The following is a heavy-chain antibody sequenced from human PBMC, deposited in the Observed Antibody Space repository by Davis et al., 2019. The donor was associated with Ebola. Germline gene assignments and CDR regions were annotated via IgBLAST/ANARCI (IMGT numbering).Heavy chain of an antibody. CDR3: ATGDCSGGRCYPGLGVY. CDR2: IIPIFGTT. J-gene: IGHJ4*02. D-gene: IGHD2-15*01. CDR1: GGTFSSNT. V-gene: IGHV1-69*13. Sequence: AASVKVSCKASGGTFSSNTISWVRQAPGQGLEWMGGIIPIFGTTNYAQKFQGRVTITADESTSTVYMELSSLRSEDTAVYYCATGDCSGGRCYPGLGVYWGQGTLVTVSS.